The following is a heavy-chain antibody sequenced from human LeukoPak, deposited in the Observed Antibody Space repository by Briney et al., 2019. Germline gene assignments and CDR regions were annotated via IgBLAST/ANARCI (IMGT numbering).Heavy chain of an antibody. V-gene: IGHV5-51*01. J-gene: IGHJ5*02. CDR3: ARIGYSSSWKMWFDP. CDR1: GYSFTSYW. CDR2: IYPGDSDT. D-gene: IGHD6-13*01. Sequence: GESLKISCKGSGYSFTSYWIGWVRQLPGKGLEWMGIIYPGDSDTRYSPSFQGQVTISADKSISTAYLQWSSLKASDTAMYYCARIGYSSSWKMWFDPWGQGTLVTVSS.